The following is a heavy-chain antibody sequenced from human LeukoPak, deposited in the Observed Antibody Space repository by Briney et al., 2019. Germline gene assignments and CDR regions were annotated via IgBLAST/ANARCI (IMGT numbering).Heavy chain of an antibody. V-gene: IGHV4-34*01. CDR2: INHSGST. J-gene: IGHJ5*02. Sequence: SETLSLTGAVYGGSFSGYYWSWIRQPPGKGLEWIGEINHSGSTNYNPSLKSRVTISVDTSKNQFSLKLSSVTAADTAVYYCARGRPWFDPWGQGTLVTVSS. CDR3: ARGRPWFDP. CDR1: GGSFSGYY.